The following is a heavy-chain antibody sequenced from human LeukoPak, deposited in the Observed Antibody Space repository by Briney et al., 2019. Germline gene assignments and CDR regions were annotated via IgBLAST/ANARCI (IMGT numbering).Heavy chain of an antibody. J-gene: IGHJ4*02. CDR1: GFTFSSSA. CDR3: ATLTYYYDSSGYKRPFDY. Sequence: GGSLRLSCAASGFTFSSSAMSWVRQAPGKGLEWVSAISSSGGSTYYADSVKGRFTISRDNSKNTLYLQMNSLRAEDTAVYYCATLTYYYDSSGYKRPFDYWGQGTLVTVSS. D-gene: IGHD3-22*01. V-gene: IGHV3-23*01. CDR2: ISSSGGST.